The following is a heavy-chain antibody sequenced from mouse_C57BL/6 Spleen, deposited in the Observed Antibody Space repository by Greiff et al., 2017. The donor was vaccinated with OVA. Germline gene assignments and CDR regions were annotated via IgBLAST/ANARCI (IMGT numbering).Heavy chain of an antibody. CDR2: INYDGSST. J-gene: IGHJ2*01. D-gene: IGHD1-1*02. V-gene: IGHV5-16*01. Sequence: EVQRVESEGGLVQPGSSMKLSCTASGFTFSDYYMAWVRQVPEKGLEWVANINYDGSSTYYLDSLKSRFIISRDNAKNILYLQMSSLKSEDTATYYCAREYGGGYFDYWGQGTTLTVSS. CDR1: GFTFSDYY. CDR3: AREYGGGYFDY.